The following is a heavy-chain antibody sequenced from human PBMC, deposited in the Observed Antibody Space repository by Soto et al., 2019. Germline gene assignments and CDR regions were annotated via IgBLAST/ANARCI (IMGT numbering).Heavy chain of an antibody. CDR3: VREMWTRSGPQNFFDY. CDR2: ISPNSGAT. CDR1: GYTFTSYG. Sequence: QVQLVQSEGELRQPGASVTVSCRASGYTFTSYGIIWVRQAPGQGLEWMGYISPNSGATTYAQNLQGRLTLTTDTSTSTAYMELRSLSSDDTAIDYCVREMWTRSGPQNFFDYWGLGALVTVSS. J-gene: IGHJ4*02. V-gene: IGHV1-18*01. D-gene: IGHD6-25*01.